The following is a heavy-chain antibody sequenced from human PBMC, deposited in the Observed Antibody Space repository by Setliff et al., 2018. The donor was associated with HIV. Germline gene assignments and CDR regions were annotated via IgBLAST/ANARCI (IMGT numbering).Heavy chain of an antibody. D-gene: IGHD3-10*01. V-gene: IGHV3-48*04. CDR1: EFTFNTYP. J-gene: IGHJ3*02. Sequence: GGSLRLSCAASEFTFNTYPMTWVRQTPGKGLECLSYISGGGSVIYYADSVKCRFTISRDSGKNSVFLQMNSLRAEDTAVYYCARVGNYMAYAFDIWGQGTRVTVS. CDR2: ISGGGSVI. CDR3: ARVGNYMAYAFDI.